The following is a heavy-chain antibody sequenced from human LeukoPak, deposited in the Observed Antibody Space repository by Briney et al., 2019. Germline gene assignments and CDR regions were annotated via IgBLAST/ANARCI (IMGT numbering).Heavy chain of an antibody. CDR3: ARHYGP. CDR1: GVSFSSYY. D-gene: IGHD3-10*01. CDR2: IYYSGST. V-gene: IGHV4-39*01. J-gene: IGHJ4*02. Sequence: SSETLSLTCAVYGVSFSSYYWGWIRQPPGKGLEWIGSIYYSGSTYYNPSLKSRVTISVDTSKNQFSLKLNSVTATDTAVYYCARHYGPWGQGTLVTVSS.